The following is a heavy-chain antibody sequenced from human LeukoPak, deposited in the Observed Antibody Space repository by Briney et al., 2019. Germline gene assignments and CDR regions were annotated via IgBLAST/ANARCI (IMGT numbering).Heavy chain of an antibody. V-gene: IGHV3-7*01. Sequence: GGSLRLSCAASGFTFSSYWMSWVRQAPGKGLEWVANIKLDGSEKYYVDSVKGRFTISRDNAKNPLYLQMNSLRAEDTAVYYCARDLSGGYGGFGFDYWGQGTLVTVSS. CDR1: GFTFSSYW. J-gene: IGHJ4*02. CDR3: ARDLSGGYGGFGFDY. CDR2: IKLDGSEK. D-gene: IGHD5-12*01.